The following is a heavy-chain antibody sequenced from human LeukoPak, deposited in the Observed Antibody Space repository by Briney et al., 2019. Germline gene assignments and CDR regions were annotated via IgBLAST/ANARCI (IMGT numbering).Heavy chain of an antibody. CDR3: ARDLDSSWYLFDY. CDR1: GFTFSSYW. CDR2: INSDGSNT. Sequence: PGGSLRLSCAASGFTFSSYWMHWVRQVPGKGLVWVSRINSDGSNTNYADSVKGRFTVPRDNVKNTLYLQMNSLRAEDTAVYYCARDLDSSWYLFDYWGQGTLVTVSS. J-gene: IGHJ4*02. V-gene: IGHV3-74*01. D-gene: IGHD6-13*01.